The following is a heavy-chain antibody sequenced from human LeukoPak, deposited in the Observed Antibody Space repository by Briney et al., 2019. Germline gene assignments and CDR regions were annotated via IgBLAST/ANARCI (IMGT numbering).Heavy chain of an antibody. CDR1: GGSISSGGYY. V-gene: IGHV4-31*03. CDR2: IYYSGSA. D-gene: IGHD3-10*01. CDR3: ARTRITMVRGVIVPNPFDY. Sequence: SQTLSLTCTVSGGSISSGGYYWRWLRQRPGKGLEWIGYIYYSGSAYYNPSLKRRVTISVDTSKNQFSLKLSTVTAADTAVYYCARTRITMVRGVIVPNPFDYWGQGTLVTVSS. J-gene: IGHJ4*02.